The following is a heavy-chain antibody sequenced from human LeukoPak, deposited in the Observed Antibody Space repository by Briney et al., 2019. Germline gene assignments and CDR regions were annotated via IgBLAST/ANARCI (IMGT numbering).Heavy chain of an antibody. V-gene: IGHV3-21*01. D-gene: IGHD1-7*01. CDR2: ISSSSSYI. CDR3: ARLVLPNWFDP. J-gene: IGHJ5*02. CDR1: GFTFSSYS. Sequence: GGSLRLSCAASGFTFSSYSMNWVRQARGKGLAWVSSISSSSSYIYYADSVKGRFTISRDNAKNSLYLQMNSLRAEDTAVYYCARLVLPNWFDPWGQGTLVTVSS.